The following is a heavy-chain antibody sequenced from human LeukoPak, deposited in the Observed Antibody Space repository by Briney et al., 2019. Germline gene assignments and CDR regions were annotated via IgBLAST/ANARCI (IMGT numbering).Heavy chain of an antibody. CDR2: IKADGSEK. CDR3: ARVLNYGGNYFDY. Sequence: GGSLRLSCAASGFTFTNYWMSWVRQAPGKGLEWVANIKADGSEKYYVDSVKGRFTISRDNSKNTLYLQMNNLRAEDTALYYCARVLNYGGNYFDYWGQGTLVTVSS. D-gene: IGHD4-23*01. J-gene: IGHJ4*02. CDR1: GFTFTNYW. V-gene: IGHV3-7*03.